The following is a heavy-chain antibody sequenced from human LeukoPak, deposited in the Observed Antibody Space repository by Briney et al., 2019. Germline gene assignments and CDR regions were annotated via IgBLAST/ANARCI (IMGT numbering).Heavy chain of an antibody. V-gene: IGHV3-53*01. D-gene: IGHD1-1*01. CDR1: GFTVSSNY. CDR3: ARGYSPSIRTTGNDY. J-gene: IGHJ4*02. Sequence: GGSLRLSCAASGFTVSSNYMSWVRQAPGKGLEWVSVIYSGGSTYYADSVKGRFTISRDNSKNTLYLQMNSLRAEDTAVYYCARGYSPSIRTTGNDYWGQGTLVTVSS. CDR2: IYSGGST.